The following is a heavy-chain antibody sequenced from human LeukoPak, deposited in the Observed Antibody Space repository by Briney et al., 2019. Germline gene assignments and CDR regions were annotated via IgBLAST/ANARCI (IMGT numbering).Heavy chain of an antibody. D-gene: IGHD3-22*01. V-gene: IGHV3-7*01. Sequence: GSLRLSCTTSGFTFTDYWMTWVRQAPGKGLEWVANINQDGSKKFYVDSVKGRFTVSRDNAKNSLYLQMNSLRAEDTAVYYCARDIYYYDSSGYYFPGGSDYWGQGTLVTVSS. CDR3: ARDIYYYDSSGYYFPGGSDY. CDR1: GFTFTDYW. CDR2: INQDGSKK. J-gene: IGHJ4*02.